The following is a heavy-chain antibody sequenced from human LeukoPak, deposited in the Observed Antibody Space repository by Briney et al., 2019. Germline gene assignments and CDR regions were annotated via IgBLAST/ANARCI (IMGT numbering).Heavy chain of an antibody. V-gene: IGHV4-4*02. CDR1: GGSVSSNNW. CDR2: VLHSGST. Sequence: ASETLSLTCTVSGGSVSSNNWWSWVRQPPGKGLEWIGEVLHSGSTNSNPSLKSRVTMSIDKSKNQYSLKLTSVTAADTAVYYCATYYDSIGSRFDYWGQGTLVTVSS. D-gene: IGHD3-22*01. J-gene: IGHJ4*01. CDR3: ATYYDSIGSRFDY.